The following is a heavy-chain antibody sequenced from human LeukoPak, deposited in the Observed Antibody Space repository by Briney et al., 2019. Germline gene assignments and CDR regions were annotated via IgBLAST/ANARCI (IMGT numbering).Heavy chain of an antibody. Sequence: PGGSLRPSCAASGFTFNKFWMTCVRQAPGKGLEWVANINDDGKEKYYVDSVKGRFSISRDSAKRSLYLQMNSLRAEDTAIYYCARARSDYGEAAYWGQGTLVTVPS. CDR2: INDDGKEK. CDR3: ARARSDYGEAAY. J-gene: IGHJ4*02. V-gene: IGHV3-7*01. CDR1: GFTFNKFW. D-gene: IGHD4-17*01.